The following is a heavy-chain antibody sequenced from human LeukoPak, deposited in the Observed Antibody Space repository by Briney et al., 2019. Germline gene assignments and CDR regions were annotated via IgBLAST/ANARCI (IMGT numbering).Heavy chain of an antibody. CDR1: GGSFRGHH. CDR3: ARGPIVVVSRFFDL. Sequence: SETLSLTRTVYGGSFRGHHWICMPHSPGKGRECSGEINHTGSTNYNPSLKSQVTISVDTSKRRFALRLNSLAAADTAMYCCARGPIVVVSRFFDLGGQETLLTVSS. CDR2: INHTGST. D-gene: IGHD2-21*01. J-gene: IGHJ4*02. V-gene: IGHV4-34*01.